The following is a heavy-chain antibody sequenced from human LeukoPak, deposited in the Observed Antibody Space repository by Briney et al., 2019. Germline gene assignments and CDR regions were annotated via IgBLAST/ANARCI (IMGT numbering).Heavy chain of an antibody. J-gene: IGHJ3*02. Sequence: KPSETLSLTCTVSGGSISSYSWTWIRQPPGKGLEWIGYIYYSGGTNYNPSLKSRVTISVDTSKNQFSLKLRSVTAADTAVYYCARMILLRGYNYGGFDIWGQGTMVTVSS. CDR2: IYYSGGT. V-gene: IGHV4-59*01. D-gene: IGHD5-18*01. CDR3: ARMILLRGYNYGGFDI. CDR1: GGSISSYS.